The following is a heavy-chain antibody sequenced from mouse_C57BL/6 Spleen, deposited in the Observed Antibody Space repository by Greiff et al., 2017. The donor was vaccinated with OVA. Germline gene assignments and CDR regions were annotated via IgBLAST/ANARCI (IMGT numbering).Heavy chain of an antibody. V-gene: IGHV14-3*01. CDR1: GFNIKNTY. Sequence: VQLQQSVAELVRPGASVKLSCTASGFNIKNTYMHWVKQRPEQGLEWIGRIDPANGNTKYAPKFQGKAPITADTSSNTAYLQLSSLTSEDTAIYYCASPYYGSSYGFAYWGQGTLVTVSA. CDR3: ASPYYGSSYGFAY. CDR2: IDPANGNT. J-gene: IGHJ3*01. D-gene: IGHD1-1*01.